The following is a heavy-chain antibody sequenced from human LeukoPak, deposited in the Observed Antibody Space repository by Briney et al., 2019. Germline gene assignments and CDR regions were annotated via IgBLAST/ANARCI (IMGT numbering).Heavy chain of an antibody. D-gene: IGHD2/OR15-2a*01. CDR2: IYYSGST. CDR3: ARHRRLSYFDY. Sequence: SETLSLTCTVSGGSISSGDYYWSWIRQPPGKGLEWIGYIYYSGSTYYNPSLKSRVTISVDTSENQFSLKLSSVTAADTAVYFCARHRRLSYFDYWGQGTLVTVSS. V-gene: IGHV4-30-4*08. CDR1: GGSISSGDYY. J-gene: IGHJ4*02.